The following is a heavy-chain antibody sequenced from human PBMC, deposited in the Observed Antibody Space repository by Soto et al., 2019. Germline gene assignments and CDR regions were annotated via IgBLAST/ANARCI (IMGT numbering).Heavy chain of an antibody. Sequence: QVQLVESGGGVVQPGTSLRLSCAASGFTFRSHGMHCVRQAPGKGLEWVAVIWYDGSKQYYAESVKGRFTISRDNSKDTLYLQMNSLRAEDTAVYYCARWSNNKVVDPWGQGTLVTVSS. D-gene: IGHD1-1*01. J-gene: IGHJ5*02. CDR2: IWYDGSKQ. V-gene: IGHV3-33*01. CDR1: GFTFRSHG. CDR3: ARWSNNKVVDP.